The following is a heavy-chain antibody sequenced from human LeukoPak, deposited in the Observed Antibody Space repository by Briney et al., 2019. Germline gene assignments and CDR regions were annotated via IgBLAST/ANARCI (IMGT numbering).Heavy chain of an antibody. CDR3: ARGPPYCSGGSCYPRHFDY. D-gene: IGHD2-15*01. J-gene: IGHJ4*02. CDR2: IIPIFGTA. Sequence: ASVKLSCKASGGTFSSYAISWVRQAPGQGLEWMGGIIPIFGTANYAQKFQGRVTITADESTSTAYMELSSLRSEDTAVYYCARGPPYCSGGSCYPRHFDYWGQGTLVTVSS. V-gene: IGHV1-69*13. CDR1: GGTFSSYA.